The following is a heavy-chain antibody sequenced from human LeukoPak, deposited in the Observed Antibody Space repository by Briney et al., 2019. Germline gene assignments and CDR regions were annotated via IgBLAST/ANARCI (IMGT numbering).Heavy chain of an antibody. D-gene: IGHD2-2*01. CDR2: ISTDGKST. J-gene: IGHJ6*02. CDR1: GFTFSNYW. Sequence: GGSLRLSCVTSGFTFSNYWMLWVRQAPGKGLMWVSLISTDGKSTRYAESVKGRFTISRDNAKNALYLQMDILRVEDTALYFCVRDYQFIQEVWGQGTTVTVSS. V-gene: IGHV3-74*01. CDR3: VRDYQFIQEV.